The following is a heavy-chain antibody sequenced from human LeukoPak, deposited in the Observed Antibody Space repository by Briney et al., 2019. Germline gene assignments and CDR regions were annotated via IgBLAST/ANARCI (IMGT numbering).Heavy chain of an antibody. CDR1: GFTFSDDY. V-gene: IGHV3-72*01. CDR3: ASHVF. Sequence: GGSLRLSCAASGFTFSDDYMDWVRQAPGKGLEWVGRTRNKANSYTTEYAASVKGRFTISRDDSKNSLYLQMNSLKTEDTAVYYCASHVFWGQGTMVTVSS. CDR2: TRNKANSYTT. J-gene: IGHJ3*01.